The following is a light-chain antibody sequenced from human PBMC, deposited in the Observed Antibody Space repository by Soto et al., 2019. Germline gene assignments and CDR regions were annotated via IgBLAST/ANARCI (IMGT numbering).Light chain of an antibody. J-gene: IGLJ2*01. V-gene: IGLV1-44*01. Sequence: QAVVTQPPSASGTPGQRVTISCSGSSSNIGSNTVSWYQQLPGAAPKVLIYSDNQRPSGVPDRFSGSKSGTSASLAISGLQSEDEADYYCATWDDSLNGPVVFGGGTQLTVL. CDR3: ATWDDSLNGPVV. CDR2: SDN. CDR1: SSNIGSNT.